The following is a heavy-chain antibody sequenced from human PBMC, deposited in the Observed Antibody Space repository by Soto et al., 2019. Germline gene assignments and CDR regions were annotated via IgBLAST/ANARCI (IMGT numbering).Heavy chain of an antibody. CDR1: GFSFSTTGPG. CDR3: AYRRRGSSSGGNFDY. CDR2: IFWNDAK. Sequence: QIALKESGPTLVKPSQTLTLTCTFSGFSFSTTGPGVGWIRQPPGKALKWLALIFWNDAKRYSPSLRSRLTMIKDTSKNQVILTMTNVDPVDTATYYCAYRRRGSSSGGNFDYWGQGTPVTVYS. V-gene: IGHV2-5*01. J-gene: IGHJ4*02. D-gene: IGHD2-15*01.